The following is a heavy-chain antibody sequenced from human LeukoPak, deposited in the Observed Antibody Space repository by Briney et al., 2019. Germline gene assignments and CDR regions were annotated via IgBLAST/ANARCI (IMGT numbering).Heavy chain of an antibody. V-gene: IGHV4-30-4*01. CDR1: GGSISSGDYY. CDR3: ARLYVLRFLEWTDDAFDI. D-gene: IGHD3-3*01. CDR2: IYYSGST. Sequence: TSETLSLTCTVSGGSISSGDYYWSWIRQPPGKGLEWIGYIYYSGSTYYNPSLKGRVTISVDTSKNQFSLKLSSVTAADTAVYYCARLYVLRFLEWTDDAFDIWGQGTMVTVSS. J-gene: IGHJ3*02.